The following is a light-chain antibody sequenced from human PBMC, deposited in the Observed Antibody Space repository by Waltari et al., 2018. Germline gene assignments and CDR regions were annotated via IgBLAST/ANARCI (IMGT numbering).Light chain of an antibody. J-gene: IGKJ1*01. CDR3: QKYERLPAT. Sequence: EIVLTQSPGTLSWSPGERATLSCRASQSIGRSVVWYQQKPGQGPRLLIYDVSRRATGIPDRFSGSGYGTDFSLTISRLEPEDFAVYYCQKYERLPATFGQGTTVEIK. V-gene: IGKV3-20*01. CDR1: QSIGRS. CDR2: DVS.